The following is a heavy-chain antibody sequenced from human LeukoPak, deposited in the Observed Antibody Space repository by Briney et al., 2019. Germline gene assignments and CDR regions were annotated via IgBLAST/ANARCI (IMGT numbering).Heavy chain of an antibody. Sequence: SETLSVTCTISGGSIIGSYWSWIRQPPGKGLEWIGYIYSSGSTNYNPSLKSRVTIGVDTSRNQFSLKLSSVTAADTAVYYCVRRGGRFDTWGQGTLVTVSS. J-gene: IGHJ5*02. V-gene: IGHV4-4*09. CDR1: GGSIIGSY. CDR2: IYSSGST. CDR3: VRRGGRFDT.